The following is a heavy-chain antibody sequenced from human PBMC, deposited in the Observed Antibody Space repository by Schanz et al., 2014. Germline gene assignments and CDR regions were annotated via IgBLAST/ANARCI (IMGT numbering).Heavy chain of an antibody. CDR1: GYTFTVYY. Sequence: QVQLVQSGAEVKKPGASVKVSCKASGYTFTVYYMHWVRQAPGQGFEWMGWINPLSGATDYAPTFQGRVSMTRDTSISTAYMEVTRLVSSDTAVYYCARRGPNCSNNACYHGWFDPWGQGTLVTVSS. J-gene: IGHJ5*02. CDR2: INPLSGAT. V-gene: IGHV1-2*02. D-gene: IGHD4-4*01. CDR3: ARRGPNCSNNACYHGWFDP.